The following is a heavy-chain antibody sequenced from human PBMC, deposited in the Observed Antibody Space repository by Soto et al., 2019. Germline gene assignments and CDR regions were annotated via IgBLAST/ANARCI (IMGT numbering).Heavy chain of an antibody. D-gene: IGHD4-17*01. CDR2: IWYDGSNK. CDR3: ARDRRTYGDLDY. V-gene: IGHV3-33*01. Sequence: GGSLSLSCAASGFTFSSYGVHWVRQAPGKGLEWVAVIWYDGSNKYYADSVKGRFTISRDNSKNTLYLQMNSLRAEDTAVYYCARDRRTYGDLDYWGQGTLVTVSS. CDR1: GFTFSSYG. J-gene: IGHJ4*02.